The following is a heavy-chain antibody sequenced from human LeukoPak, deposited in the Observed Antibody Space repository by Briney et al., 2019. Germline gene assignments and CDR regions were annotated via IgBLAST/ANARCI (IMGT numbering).Heavy chain of an antibody. V-gene: IGHV3-21*01. Sequence: GGSLRLSCAASGFTFSDYTLNWVRQPPGKGLEWVSSITGDSTYIYYADSVKDRFTVSRDNAKNSLYLHINSLRAEDTAVYYCARVQGSPYWGQGTLVTVSS. CDR2: ITGDSTYI. CDR1: GFTFSDYT. CDR3: ARVQGSPY. J-gene: IGHJ4*02.